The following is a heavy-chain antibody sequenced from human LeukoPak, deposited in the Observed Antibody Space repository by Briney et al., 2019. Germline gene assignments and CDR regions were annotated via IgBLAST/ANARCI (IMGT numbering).Heavy chain of an antibody. CDR1: GGSISSGGYY. D-gene: IGHD2-2*01. V-gene: IGHV4-30-2*01. J-gene: IGHJ3*02. CDR3: AREKAEKDIVVVPAAALDAFDI. CDR2: IYHSGST. Sequence: PSETLSLTCTVSGGSISSGGYYWSWIRQPPGKGLEWIGYIYHSGSTYYNPSLKSRVTISVDRSKNQFSLKLSSVTAADTAVYYCAREKAEKDIVVVPAAALDAFDIWGQGTMVTVSS.